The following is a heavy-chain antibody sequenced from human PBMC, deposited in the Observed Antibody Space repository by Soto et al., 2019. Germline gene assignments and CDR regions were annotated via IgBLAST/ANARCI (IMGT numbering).Heavy chain of an antibody. CDR3: ARVGVAPRTTVTTISDY. D-gene: IGHD4-4*01. J-gene: IGHJ4*02. CDR2: INHSGST. V-gene: IGHV4-34*01. CDR1: GGSFSGYY. Sequence: SETLSLTCAVYGGSFSGYYWSWIRQPPGKGLEWIGEINHSGSTNYNPSLKSRVTISVDTSKNQFSLKLSSVTAADTAVYYCARVGVAPRTTVTTISDYGGQGTLVTVSS.